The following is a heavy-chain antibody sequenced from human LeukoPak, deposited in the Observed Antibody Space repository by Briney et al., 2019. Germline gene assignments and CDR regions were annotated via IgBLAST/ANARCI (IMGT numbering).Heavy chain of an antibody. D-gene: IGHD1-26*01. V-gene: IGHV4-34*01. Sequence: SETLSLTCAVYGGSFSGYYWSWIRQPPGKGLEWIGEINHSGGTNYNPSLKSRVTISVDTSKNQFSLKLSSVTAAGTAVYYCARGSTGVGAQTNPAHDYWGQGTLVTVSS. CDR2: INHSGGT. CDR1: GGSFSGYY. CDR3: ARGSTGVGAQTNPAHDY. J-gene: IGHJ4*02.